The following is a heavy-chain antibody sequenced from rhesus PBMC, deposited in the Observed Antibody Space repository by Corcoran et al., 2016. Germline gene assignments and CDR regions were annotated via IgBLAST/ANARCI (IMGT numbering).Heavy chain of an antibody. CDR3: ARPYSGSYYRFDV. V-gene: IGHV4-106*01. Sequence: QVQLQESGPGLVKPSETLSLTCAVSGGSISDDYYWSWIRQPPGKGLEWIGYIYGLGGGPHSNPSLNNRVTISIDMSKNQFSLKLNSVTAADTAMYYCARPYSGSYYRFDVWGAGVLVTVSS. J-gene: IGHJ5-1*01. CDR2: IYGLGGGP. CDR1: GGSISDDYY. D-gene: IGHD3-16*01.